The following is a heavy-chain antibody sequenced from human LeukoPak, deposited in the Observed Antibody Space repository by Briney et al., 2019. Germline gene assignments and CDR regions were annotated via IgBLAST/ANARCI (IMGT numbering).Heavy chain of an antibody. CDR2: ISSSSSYI. Sequence: GGSLRLSCAASGFTFSSYSMNWVRQAPGKGLEWVSSISSSSSYIYYADSVKGRFTISGDNAKNSLYLQMNSLRAEDTAVYYCARDSSGWFYYMDVWGKGTTVTVSS. D-gene: IGHD6-19*01. V-gene: IGHV3-21*01. CDR1: GFTFSSYS. J-gene: IGHJ6*03. CDR3: ARDSSGWFYYMDV.